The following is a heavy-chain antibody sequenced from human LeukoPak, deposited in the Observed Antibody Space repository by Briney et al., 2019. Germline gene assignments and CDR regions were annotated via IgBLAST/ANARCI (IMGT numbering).Heavy chain of an antibody. J-gene: IGHJ3*02. CDR2: IGTSSSAI. D-gene: IGHD5-12*01. CDR3: ARDKGYAFDI. V-gene: IGHV3-48*01. CDR1: GFPFSSYS. Sequence: GGSLRLSCAASGFPFSSYSMNWVRQAPGKGREWVSYIGTSSSAIYYADSAKGRFTISRDNAKNSLYLQMNSLRAEDTAVYYCARDKGYAFDIWGQGTLVTVSS.